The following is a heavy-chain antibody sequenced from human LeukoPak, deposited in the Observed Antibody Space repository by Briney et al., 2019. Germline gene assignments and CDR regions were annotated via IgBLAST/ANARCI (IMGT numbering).Heavy chain of an antibody. CDR3: AKAAGRVVATHFPMDY. CDR2: ISGSGGST. D-gene: IGHD2-15*01. J-gene: IGHJ4*02. CDR1: GFTFSSYA. Sequence: GGSLRLTCAASGFTFSSYAMSWVRQAPGKGLEWVSAISGSGGSTYYADSVKGRFTISRDNSKNTLYLQMNSLRAEDTAVYYCAKAAGRVVATHFPMDYWGQGTLVTVSS. V-gene: IGHV3-23*01.